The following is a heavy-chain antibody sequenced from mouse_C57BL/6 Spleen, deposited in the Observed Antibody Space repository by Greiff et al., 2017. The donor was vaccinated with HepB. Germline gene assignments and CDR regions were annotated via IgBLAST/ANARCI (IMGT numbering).Heavy chain of an antibody. Sequence: QVQLQQSGAELVRPGASVKLSCKASGYTFTDYYINWVKQRPGQGLEWIARIYPGSGNTYYNEKFKGKATLTAEKSSSTAYMQLSSLTSEDSAVYFCARGDYYGSSLGYWGQGTTLTVSS. V-gene: IGHV1-76*01. J-gene: IGHJ2*01. CDR1: GYTFTDYY. CDR2: IYPGSGNT. D-gene: IGHD1-1*01. CDR3: ARGDYYGSSLGY.